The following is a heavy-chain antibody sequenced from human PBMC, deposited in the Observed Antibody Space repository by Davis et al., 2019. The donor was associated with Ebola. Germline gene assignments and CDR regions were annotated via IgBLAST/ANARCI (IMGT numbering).Heavy chain of an antibody. V-gene: IGHV7-4-1*02. CDR2: INTNTGNP. CDR1: GYSFTNHV. Sequence: ASVTVSCKASGYSFTNHVINWVRQAPGQGLEWMGWINTNTGNPTYAQGFTGRFVFSLDTSVSTAYLQISSLKAEDTAVYYCAAMHGQWELLRLEYFQHWGQGTLVTVSS. D-gene: IGHD1-26*01. CDR3: AAMHGQWELLRLEYFQH. J-gene: IGHJ1*01.